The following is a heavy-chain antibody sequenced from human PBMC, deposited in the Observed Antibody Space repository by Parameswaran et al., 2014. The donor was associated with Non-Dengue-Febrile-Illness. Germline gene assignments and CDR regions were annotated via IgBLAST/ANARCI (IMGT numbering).Heavy chain of an antibody. J-gene: IGHJ4*02. Sequence: WIRQPPGKGLEWVSYISSSGSTIYYADSVKGRFTISRDNAKNSLYLQMNSLRAEDTAVYYCASIPAVVPADLYYFDYWGQGTLVTVSS. D-gene: IGHD2-2*01. CDR3: ASIPAVVPADLYYFDY. CDR2: ISSSGSTI. V-gene: IGHV3-48*03.